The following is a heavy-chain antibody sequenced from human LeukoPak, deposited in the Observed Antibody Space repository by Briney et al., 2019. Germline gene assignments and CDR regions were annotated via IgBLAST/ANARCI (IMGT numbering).Heavy chain of an antibody. CDR1: GFTFSSYT. D-gene: IGHD2-21*01. CDR2: ISDSGGTT. V-gene: IGHV3-23*01. CDR3: AKGSYSSYGFDY. Sequence: GSLRLSCAASGFTFSSYTMTWVRQAPGKGLEWVSGISDSGGTTPHADSVKGRFTISRDNSKNTLYLQMNSLRAEDTAVYYCAKGSYSSYGFDYWGQGTLVTASS. J-gene: IGHJ4*02.